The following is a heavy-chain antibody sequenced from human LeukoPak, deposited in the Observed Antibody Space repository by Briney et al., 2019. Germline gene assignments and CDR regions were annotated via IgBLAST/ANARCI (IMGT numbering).Heavy chain of an antibody. CDR3: AKEGYYGSGSYYMDV. D-gene: IGHD3-10*01. CDR1: GFTFSDCS. V-gene: IGHV3-21*01. J-gene: IGHJ6*03. Sequence: GGSLRLSCVASGFTFSDCSLNWVRQAPGKGLEWLSSIRKDSSELFYADSVRGRFTISRDNSKNTLYLQMNSLRAEDTAVYYCAKEGYYGSGSYYMDVWGKGTTVTVSS. CDR2: IRKDSSEL.